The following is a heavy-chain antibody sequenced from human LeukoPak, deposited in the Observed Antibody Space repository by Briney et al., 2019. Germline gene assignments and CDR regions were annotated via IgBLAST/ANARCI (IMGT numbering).Heavy chain of an antibody. CDR3: ARRGYCSSTSCWGAENAFDI. J-gene: IGHJ3*02. CDR2: INPNSGGT. Sequence: ASVKVSCKASGYTFTGYYMHWVRQAPGQGLEWMGWINPNSGGTNYAQKFQGRVTMTRDTSISTAYLELSRLRSDDTAVYYCARRGYCSSTSCWGAENAFDIWGQGTMVTVSS. V-gene: IGHV1-2*02. D-gene: IGHD2-2*01. CDR1: GYTFTGYY.